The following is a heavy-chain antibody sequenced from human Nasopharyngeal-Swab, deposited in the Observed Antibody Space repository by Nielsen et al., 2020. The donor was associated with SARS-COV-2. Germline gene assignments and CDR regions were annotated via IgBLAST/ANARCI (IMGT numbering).Heavy chain of an antibody. CDR3: AKVRPDGSGSYTYYFDY. CDR1: GFTFSSYA. CDR2: ISGSGGST. Sequence: GESLKISCAASGFTFSSYAMSWVRRAPGKGLEWVSAISGSGGSTYYADSVKGRFTISRDNSKNTLYLQMNSLRAEDTAVFYCAKVRPDGSGSYTYYFDYWGQGTLVTVSS. D-gene: IGHD3-10*01. J-gene: IGHJ4*02. V-gene: IGHV3-23*01.